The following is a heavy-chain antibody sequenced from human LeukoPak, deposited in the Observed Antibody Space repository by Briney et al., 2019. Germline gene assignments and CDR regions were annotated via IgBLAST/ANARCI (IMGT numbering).Heavy chain of an antibody. CDR1: GYTFTGYY. D-gene: IGHD6-6*01. Sequence: ASVKVSCKASGYTFTGYYMHWVRQAPGQGLEWMGWINPNSGGTNYAQKFQGRVTMTRDTSISTAYMELRSLRSDDTAVYYCARVAYSSSSGRSFDYWGQGTLVTVSS. CDR2: INPNSGGT. CDR3: ARVAYSSSSGRSFDY. V-gene: IGHV1-2*02. J-gene: IGHJ4*02.